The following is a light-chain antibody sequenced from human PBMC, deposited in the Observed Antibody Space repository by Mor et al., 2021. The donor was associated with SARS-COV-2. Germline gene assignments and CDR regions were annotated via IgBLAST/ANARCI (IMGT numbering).Light chain of an antibody. CDR3: ASPAGGVSLVV. J-gene: IGLJ2*01. CDR2: EVT. V-gene: IGLV2-23*02. Sequence: VSWYQHLPDKAPKLMIYEVTKRPSVVTHRFSGSRSGNTASLTISGLQADDEADYYCASPAGGVSLVVFGGVTKLTVL.